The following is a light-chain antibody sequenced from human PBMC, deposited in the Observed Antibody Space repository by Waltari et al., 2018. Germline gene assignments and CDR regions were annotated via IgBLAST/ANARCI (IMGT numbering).Light chain of an antibody. CDR1: QDITTS. V-gene: IGKV1-5*03. Sequence: DIQMTQSPSTLSASVGDRVTITCRASQDITTSLAWYQQKPGKAPKVLIYRTSNLKSGVSSRFSCSGSGTEFTLTINSLQPDDFATYYCQQFHSYPVTLGGGTKVEIK. CDR3: QQFHSYPVT. CDR2: RTS. J-gene: IGKJ4*01.